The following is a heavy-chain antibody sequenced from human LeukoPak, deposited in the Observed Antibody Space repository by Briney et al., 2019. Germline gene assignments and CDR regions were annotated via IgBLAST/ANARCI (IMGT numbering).Heavy chain of an antibody. D-gene: IGHD2-15*01. CDR3: ARGSSVVALD. CDR1: GFTFSAYA. V-gene: IGHV3-11*06. J-gene: IGHJ4*02. Sequence: GGSLRLSCEASGFTFSAYAMTWVRQAPGKGLEWVSYVSNSGSYTNYADSVKGRFTISRDNAKSSLYLQMNSVRAEDTAVYYCARGSSVVALDWGQGTLVTVSS. CDR2: VSNSGSYT.